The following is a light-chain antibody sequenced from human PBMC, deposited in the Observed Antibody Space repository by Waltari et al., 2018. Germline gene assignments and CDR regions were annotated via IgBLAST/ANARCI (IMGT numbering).Light chain of an antibody. J-gene: IGKJ4*01. CDR2: DTS. Sequence: EIVLTHSPGTLSLSPGERATLSCRASQTVRATYLAWYQQKPGQTPTLVIHDTSSRATGIPDRFSGSGSGTDFSLTISSLEPEDFAVYYCQQYDISPRTFGGGTKVETK. V-gene: IGKV3-20*01. CDR3: QQYDISPRT. CDR1: QTVRATY.